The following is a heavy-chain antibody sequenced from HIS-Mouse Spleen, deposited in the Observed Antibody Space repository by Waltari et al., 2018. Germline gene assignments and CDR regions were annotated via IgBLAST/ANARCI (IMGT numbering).Heavy chain of an antibody. Sequence: QLQLQESGPGLVKPSETLSLTCTVPGGSISSSSYYWGWIRQPPGKGLEWIGSMDYSGSTNYNPSLKSRVTKSVDTSKNQFSLKLSSVTAADTAVYYCAREIPYSSSWYDWYFDLWGRGTLVTVSS. CDR2: MDYSGST. V-gene: IGHV4-39*07. J-gene: IGHJ2*01. D-gene: IGHD6-13*01. CDR3: AREIPYSSSWYDWYFDL. CDR1: GGSISSSSYY.